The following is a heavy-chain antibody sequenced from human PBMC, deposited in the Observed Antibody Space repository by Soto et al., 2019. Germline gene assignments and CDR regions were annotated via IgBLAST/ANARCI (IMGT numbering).Heavy chain of an antibody. D-gene: IGHD2-2*01. CDR2: IYHSGST. CDR3: ARERTDGARLDP. J-gene: IGHJ5*02. Sequence: SSETLSLTCTVSGGSISSGDYYWSWIRQPPGKGLEWIGYIYHSGSTYYNPSLKSRVTISVDTSKNQFSLKLSSVTAADTAVYYCARERTDGARLDPWGQGTLVTVSS. V-gene: IGHV4-30-4*01. CDR1: GGSISSGDYY.